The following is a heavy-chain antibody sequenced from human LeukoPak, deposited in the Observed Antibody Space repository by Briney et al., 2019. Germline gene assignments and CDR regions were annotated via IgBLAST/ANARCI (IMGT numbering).Heavy chain of an antibody. CDR2: ISASGGST. J-gene: IGHJ6*03. CDR3: AKGPRYYFYMDV. V-gene: IGHV3-23*01. Sequence: PGGSLRLSCAASGFTFSSYAMNWVRQAPGKGLEWVSSISASGGSTYYADSVKGRFTISRDSSKNTLYLQMNSLRAEDTALYYCAKGPRYYFYMDVWGKGTTVTVSS. CDR1: GFTFSSYA.